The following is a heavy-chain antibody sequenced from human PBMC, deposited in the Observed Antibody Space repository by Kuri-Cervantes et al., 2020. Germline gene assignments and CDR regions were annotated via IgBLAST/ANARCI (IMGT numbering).Heavy chain of an antibody. CDR2: INAGNGNT. Sequence: ASVKVSCKASGHTFTSYAMHWVRQAPGQRLEWMGWINAGNGNTKYSQKFQGRVTITRDTSASTAYMELSSLRSEDTAVYYCARNKVLGGMGYYYYYMDVWGKGTTVTVSS. V-gene: IGHV1-3*01. D-gene: IGHD3-10*01. CDR3: ARNKVLGGMGYYYYYMDV. J-gene: IGHJ6*03. CDR1: GHTFTSYA.